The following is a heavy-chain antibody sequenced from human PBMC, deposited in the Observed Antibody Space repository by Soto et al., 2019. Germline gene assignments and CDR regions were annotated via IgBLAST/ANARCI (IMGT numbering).Heavy chain of an antibody. V-gene: IGHV2-5*01. CDR3: AHLLGGCPTTSCSPLRSDS. J-gene: IGHJ4*02. Sequence: QITLKESGPTLVKPTQTLTLTCTFSGFSLSTNGVGVGWIRQPPGKALEWLALIYWNGNERYSPSLKSRLTITKDTPKSQVVLTVTNMDPVDTATYYCAHLLGGCPTTSCSPLRSDSWGQGTLVTVSS. CDR2: IYWNGNE. CDR1: GFSLSTNGVG. D-gene: IGHD2-2*01.